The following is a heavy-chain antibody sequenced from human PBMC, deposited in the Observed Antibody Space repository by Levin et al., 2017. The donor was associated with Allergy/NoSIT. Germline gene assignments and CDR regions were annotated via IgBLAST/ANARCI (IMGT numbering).Heavy chain of an antibody. CDR2: IYPEDSDT. J-gene: IGHJ4*02. CDR3: ARLAGGLEQWLGLDY. Sequence: GESLKISCEASGYMFTIYWIVWVRQMSGKGPEWMGIIYPEDSDTRYSPSFQGQVTISADKSISTAYLQWSSLKASDTAMYYCARLAGGLEQWLGLDYWGQGTLVTVSS. CDR1: GYMFTIYW. V-gene: IGHV5-51*01. D-gene: IGHD6-19*01.